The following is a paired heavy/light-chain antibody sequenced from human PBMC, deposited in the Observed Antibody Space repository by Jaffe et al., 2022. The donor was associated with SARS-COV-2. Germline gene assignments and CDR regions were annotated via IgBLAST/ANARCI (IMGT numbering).Heavy chain of an antibody. V-gene: IGHV3-21*01. D-gene: IGHD5-18*01. CDR2: ISGSSTYI. CDR1: GFTFSSYH. J-gene: IGHJ6*03. Sequence: EVQLVESGGGLVKPGGSLRLSCAASGFTFSSYHMNWVRQPPGKGLEWVSSISGSSTYIHYADSVKGRFTISRDNAKNSLYLQMNSLRAEDTAVYYCARDPEAMVTYYYYMDVWGKGTTVTVSS. CDR3: ARDPEAMVTYYYYMDV.
Light chain of an antibody. V-gene: IGLV1-51*01. Sequence: QSVLTQPPSVSAAPGQKVTISCSGSSSNIGNNYVSWYQQLPGTAPKLLIYDNNNRPSGIPDRFSGSKSGTSATLGITGLQTGDEADYYCGTWDSSLSAGVFGGGTKLTVL. CDR3: GTWDSSLSAGV. J-gene: IGLJ2*01. CDR2: DNN. CDR1: SSNIGNNY.